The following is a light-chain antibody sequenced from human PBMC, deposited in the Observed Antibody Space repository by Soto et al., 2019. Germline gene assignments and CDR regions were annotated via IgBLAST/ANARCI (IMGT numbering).Light chain of an antibody. Sequence: QSALTQPASVSGSPGQSITISCTGTSSDVGDFDCVSWYHQHPGKAPKLMIYEVSDRPSGVSNRFSGSKSGDTASLTISGLQAEDEADYYCSSYTSSSTLVFGGGTKLTVL. CDR2: EVS. CDR3: SSYTSSSTLV. V-gene: IGLV2-14*01. CDR1: SSDVGDFDC. J-gene: IGLJ2*01.